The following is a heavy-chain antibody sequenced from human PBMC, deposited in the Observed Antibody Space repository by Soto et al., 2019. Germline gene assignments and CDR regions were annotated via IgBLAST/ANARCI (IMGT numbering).Heavy chain of an antibody. V-gene: IGHV4-59*01. CDR2: IYYSGST. CDR3: AGDADYYGMDV. CDR1: GGSISSYY. J-gene: IGHJ6*02. Sequence: QVQLQESGPGLVKPSETLSLTCTVSGGSISSYYWSWIRQPPGKGLEWIGYIYYSGSTNYNPSLKGRFTISVDTCKNQFSLKLSSVTAADTAVYSCAGDADYYGMDVWGQGSTVTVSS.